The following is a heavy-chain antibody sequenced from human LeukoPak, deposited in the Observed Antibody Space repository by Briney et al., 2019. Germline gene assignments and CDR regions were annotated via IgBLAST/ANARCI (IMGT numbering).Heavy chain of an antibody. V-gene: IGHV4-34*01. Sequence: SETLSLTCAVYGASFSGYYWTWIRQPPGKGLEWIGETNPSGSANYSPSLRSRVTMSLDTSKNQFSLKLSSVTAADTAVYYCARVPKYFDLWGRGTLVTVSS. J-gene: IGHJ2*01. CDR1: GASFSGYY. CDR2: TNPSGSA. CDR3: ARVPKYFDL.